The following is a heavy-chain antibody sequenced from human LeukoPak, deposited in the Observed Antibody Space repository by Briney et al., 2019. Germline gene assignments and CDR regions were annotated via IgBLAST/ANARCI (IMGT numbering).Heavy chain of an antibody. J-gene: IGHJ4*02. V-gene: IGHV4-59*01. D-gene: IGHD2-2*01. CDR2: IYYSGTT. CDR3: AREIVPAD. CDR1: GGSISGYY. Sequence: MPSETLSLTCSVSGGSISGYYWSWTRQPPGKGLEWIGYIYYSGTTNYNPSLKSRVTISVDTSKNQFSLKLSSVTAADTAVYYCAREIVPADWGQGTLVTVSS.